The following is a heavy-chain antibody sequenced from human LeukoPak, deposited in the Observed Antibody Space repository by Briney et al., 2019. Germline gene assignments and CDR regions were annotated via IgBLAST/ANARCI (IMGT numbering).Heavy chain of an antibody. J-gene: IGHJ3*02. CDR3: AKSRSDAYVFDI. Sequence: GGSLRLSCAASGFTFSSYSMNWVRQAPGKGLEWVSSISSSSYIYYADSVKGRFTISRDNAKNSLYLQMSSLRAEDTAVYYCAKSRSDAYVFDIWGQGTVVTVSS. D-gene: IGHD6-19*01. CDR2: ISSSSYI. CDR1: GFTFSSYS. V-gene: IGHV3-21*04.